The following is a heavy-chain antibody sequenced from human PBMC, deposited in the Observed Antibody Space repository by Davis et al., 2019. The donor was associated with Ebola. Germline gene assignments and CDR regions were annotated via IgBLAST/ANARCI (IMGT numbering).Heavy chain of an antibody. D-gene: IGHD6-13*01. J-gene: IGHJ4*02. CDR2: IYYSGST. Sequence: PSDTLSPTFAVPGGSISSGGYYWGWIRQPPGKGLEWIGYIYYSGSTNYNPPLKSRVTISVDTSKNQFSLKLSSVTAAGTAVYYCARGLESGSWAVGNWGQGTLVTVSS. CDR1: GGSISSGGYY. V-gene: IGHV4-61*08. CDR3: ARGLESGSWAVGN.